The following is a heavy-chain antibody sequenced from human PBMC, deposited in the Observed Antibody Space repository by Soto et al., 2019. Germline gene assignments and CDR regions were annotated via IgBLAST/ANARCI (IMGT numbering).Heavy chain of an antibody. CDR1: GFPFNSYA. CDR2: ISGSGGST. Sequence: PGESPALSRAASGFPFNSYAMSWVRQAPGKGLEWVSAISGSGGSTYYADSVKGRFTISRDNSKNTLYLQMNSLRAEDTAVYYCARVTYDYGDFFDYWGQGTLVNVSS. J-gene: IGHJ4*02. CDR3: ARVTYDYGDFFDY. D-gene: IGHD4-17*01. V-gene: IGHV3-23*01.